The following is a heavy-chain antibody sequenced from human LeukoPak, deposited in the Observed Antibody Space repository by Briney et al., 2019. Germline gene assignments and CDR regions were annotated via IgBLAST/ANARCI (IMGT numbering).Heavy chain of an antibody. CDR1: GFTFSTFA. CDR3: AKFSPTPLLNYYYYGMDV. J-gene: IGHJ6*02. V-gene: IGHV3-23*01. Sequence: PGGSLGLSCAASGFTFSTFAMSWVRQAPGTGLEWVSCFSGSGASTYYADSVKGRFTISRDNSKNTLYLQMNSLRAEDTAVYYCAKFSPTPLLNYYYYGMDVWGQGTTVTVSS. CDR2: FSGSGAST.